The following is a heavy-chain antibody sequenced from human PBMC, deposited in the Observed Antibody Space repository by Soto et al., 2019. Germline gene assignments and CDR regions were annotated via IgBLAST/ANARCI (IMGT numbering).Heavy chain of an antibody. J-gene: IGHJ4*02. V-gene: IGHV3-23*04. D-gene: IGHD2-15*01. CDR2: ISEGGGST. CDR1: GFTVSSKY. Sequence: EVQLVESGGGLVQPGGSLRLSCAVSGFTVSSKYMSWVRQAPGKGLEWVSTISEGGGSTFYADSVKGRFAISRDNSKNTLNLQMNSLRAEDTAVYYCAKRSGATYYFDYWGQGTLVTVSS. CDR3: AKRSGATYYFDY.